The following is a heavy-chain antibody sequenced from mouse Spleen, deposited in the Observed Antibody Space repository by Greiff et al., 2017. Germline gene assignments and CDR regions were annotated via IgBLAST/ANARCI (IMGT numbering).Heavy chain of an antibody. CDR3: ARISHAMDY. CDR1: GFTFSSYA. CDR2: ISSGGSYT. V-gene: IGHV5-9-3*01. J-gene: IGHJ4*01. Sequence: EVQLVESGGGLVKPGGSLKLSCAASGFTFSSYAMSWVRQTPEKRLEWVATISSGGSYTYYPDSVKGRFTISRDNAKNTLYLQMSSLRSEDTAMYYCARISHAMDYWGQGTSVTVSS.